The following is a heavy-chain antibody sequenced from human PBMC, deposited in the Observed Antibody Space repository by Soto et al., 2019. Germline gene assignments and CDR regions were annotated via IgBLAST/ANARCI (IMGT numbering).Heavy chain of an antibody. V-gene: IGHV1-69*04. J-gene: IGHJ4*02. CDR1: GGTFSSYT. D-gene: IGHD6-6*01. CDR2: IIPILGIA. CDR3: ARDRTRAYSSSSAC. Sequence: ASVKVSCNASGGTFSSYTISLVRQAPGQGLEWMGRIIPILGIANYAQKFQGRVTITADKSTSTAYMELSSLRSEDTAVYYCARDRTRAYSSSSACWGQETLVTVSS.